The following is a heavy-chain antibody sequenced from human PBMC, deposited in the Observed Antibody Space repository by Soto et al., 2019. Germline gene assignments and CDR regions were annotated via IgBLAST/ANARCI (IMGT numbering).Heavy chain of an antibody. D-gene: IGHD3-16*01. CDR3: ARARRGRKGESYYFDY. J-gene: IGHJ4*02. V-gene: IGHV1-8*01. CDR2: MNPNSGNT. CDR1: GYTFTSYD. Sequence: QVQLVQSGAEVKKPGASVKVSCKASGYTFTSYDINWVRQATGQGLEWMGWMNPNSGNTGYAQKFQGRVTMTRNTSISTAYMELSSLRSEDTAVYYCARARRGRKGESYYFDYWGQGTLVTVSS.